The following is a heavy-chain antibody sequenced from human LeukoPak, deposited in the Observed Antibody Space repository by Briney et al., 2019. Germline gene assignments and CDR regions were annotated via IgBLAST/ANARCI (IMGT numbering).Heavy chain of an antibody. D-gene: IGHD3-22*01. CDR2: IRYDGSNK. Sequence: GGSLRLSCAASGFTFSSYGMHWVRQAPGKGLEWVAFIRYDGSNKYYADSVKGRFTISRDNSKNTLYLQMNSLRAEDTAEYYCAKRVHYDSSAAYFDYWGQGTLVTVSS. V-gene: IGHV3-30*02. CDR1: GFTFSSYG. CDR3: AKRVHYDSSAAYFDY. J-gene: IGHJ4*02.